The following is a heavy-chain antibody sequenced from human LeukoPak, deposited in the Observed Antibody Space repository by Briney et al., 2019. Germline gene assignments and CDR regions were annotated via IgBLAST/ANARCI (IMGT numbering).Heavy chain of an antibody. J-gene: IGHJ4*02. CDR1: GYTFTGYY. CDR2: INPNSGGT. CDR3: ARATYYYGSGDDY. Sequence: ASVKVSCKASGYTFTGYYMHWVRQAPGQGLEWMGWINPNSGGTNYAQKFQGRVTMTRDTSISTAYMELSRLRSGDTAVYYCARATYYYGSGDDYWGQGTLVTVSS. D-gene: IGHD3-10*01. V-gene: IGHV1-2*02.